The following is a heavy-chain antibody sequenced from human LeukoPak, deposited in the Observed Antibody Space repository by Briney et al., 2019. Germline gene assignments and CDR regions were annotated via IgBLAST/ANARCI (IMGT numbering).Heavy chain of an antibody. D-gene: IGHD3-3*01. CDR3: ARATRINYDFWSGYFSYYGMDV. V-gene: IGHV4-59*08. Sequence: SETLSLTCTASGGSISSYYWSWIRQPPGKGLKWIGYIYYSGSTNYNPSLKSRVTISVDTSKNQFSLKLSSVTAADTAVYYCARATRINYDFWSGYFSYYGMDVWGQGTTVTVSS. J-gene: IGHJ6*02. CDR2: IYYSGST. CDR1: GGSISSYY.